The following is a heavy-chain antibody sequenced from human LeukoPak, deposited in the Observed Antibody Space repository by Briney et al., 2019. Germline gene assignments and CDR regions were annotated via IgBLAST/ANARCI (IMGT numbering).Heavy chain of an antibody. CDR2: IKQDGSDK. J-gene: IGHJ6*03. D-gene: IGHD6-13*01. Sequence: PGGSLRLSCAASGSTFSNYWMTWVRQAPGKGLEWVANIKQDGSDKYYVDSVKGRFTISRDNAKSSLYLQMNSLRAEDTAVYFCAKGTLTAGLYYYYYMDVWGIGTTVTVSS. V-gene: IGHV3-7*03. CDR3: AKGTLTAGLYYYYYMDV. CDR1: GSTFSNYW.